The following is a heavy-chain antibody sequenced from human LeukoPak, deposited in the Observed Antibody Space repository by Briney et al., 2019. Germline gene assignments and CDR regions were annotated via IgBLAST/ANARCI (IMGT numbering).Heavy chain of an antibody. CDR2: IYYSGST. V-gene: IGHV4-30-4*01. J-gene: IGHJ4*02. D-gene: IGHD6-13*01. CDR1: GASISSGDDY. CDR3: ARDPIAAAEPIDY. Sequence: SETLSLTCTVSGASISSGDDYWSWIRQSPGKGLEWIGYIYYSGSTYYNPSLKSRLTISVDTSKNQFSLKLSSVTAADTAVYFCARDPIAAAEPIDYWGQGTLVTVSS.